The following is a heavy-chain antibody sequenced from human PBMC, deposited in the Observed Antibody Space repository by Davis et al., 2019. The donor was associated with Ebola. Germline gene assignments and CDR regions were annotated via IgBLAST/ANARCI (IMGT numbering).Heavy chain of an antibody. J-gene: IGHJ4*02. CDR3: TTTYYYDSSGTLVADY. CDR2: ISYDGSNK. D-gene: IGHD3-22*01. Sequence: GESLKISCAASGFTFSSYAMHWVRQAPGKGLEWVAVISYDGSNKYYADSVRGRFTISRDNAKNSLYLQMNSLRDEDTAVYYCTTTYYYDSSGTLVADYWGQGTLVTVSS. CDR1: GFTFSSYA. V-gene: IGHV3-30-3*01.